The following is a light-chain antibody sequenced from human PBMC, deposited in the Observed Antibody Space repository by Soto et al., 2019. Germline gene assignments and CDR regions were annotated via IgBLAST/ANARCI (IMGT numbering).Light chain of an antibody. J-gene: IGLJ2*01. V-gene: IGLV1-44*01. Sequence: QSVLTQPPSASGTPGQRVTISCSGSRYNIGSNTVNWYQQVPGTAPRLLIHRDHRRPSGVPDRVAGSKSGTSASLAISGLGAEDEGDYDCAAWDGSLNGYVVFGGGTKLTVL. CDR2: RDH. CDR1: RYNIGSNT. CDR3: AAWDGSLNGYVV.